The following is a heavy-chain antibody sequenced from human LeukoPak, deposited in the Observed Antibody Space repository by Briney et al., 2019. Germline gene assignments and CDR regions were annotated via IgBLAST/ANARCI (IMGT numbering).Heavy chain of an antibody. Sequence: GGSLRLSCAASGFTVSSNYMSWVRQAPGKGLEWVSVIYSGGSTYYADSVKGRFTISRDNSKNTLYLQMNSLRAEDTAVYYCAKDTTLGVVVPAAYFDYWGQGTLVTVSS. CDR3: AKDTTLGVVVPAAYFDY. J-gene: IGHJ4*02. CDR1: GFTVSSNY. CDR2: IYSGGST. D-gene: IGHD2-2*01. V-gene: IGHV3-53*01.